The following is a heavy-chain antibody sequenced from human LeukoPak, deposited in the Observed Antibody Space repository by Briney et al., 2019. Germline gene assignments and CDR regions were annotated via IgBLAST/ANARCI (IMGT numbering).Heavy chain of an antibody. D-gene: IGHD2-2*02. Sequence: GGSLRLSCAASGFTFSSYSMNWVRQAPGKGLEWVASISISSSDIYYEDPVKVRFTISTDNAKNLLLLQVKSLRAEDTAVYYCARGRYCSSTSCYTYFDYWGQGTLVTVSS. J-gene: IGHJ4*02. CDR2: ISISSSDI. CDR3: ARGRYCSSTSCYTYFDY. CDR1: GFTFSSYS. V-gene: IGHV3-21*01.